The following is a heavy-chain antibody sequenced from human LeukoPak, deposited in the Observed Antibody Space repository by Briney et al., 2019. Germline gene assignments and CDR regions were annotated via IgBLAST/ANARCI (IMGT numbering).Heavy chain of an antibody. J-gene: IGHJ4*02. CDR3: ARDRDDEGFDY. CDR2: IYYSGST. CDR1: GGSISSGGYY. V-gene: IGHV4-31*03. Sequence: PSETLSLTCTVSGGSISSGGYYWSWIRQHPGKGLEWIGYIYYSGSTYYNPSLKSRVTISVDTSKNQFSLKLSSVTAADAAVYYCARDRDDEGFDYWGQGTLVTVSS. D-gene: IGHD2-21*01.